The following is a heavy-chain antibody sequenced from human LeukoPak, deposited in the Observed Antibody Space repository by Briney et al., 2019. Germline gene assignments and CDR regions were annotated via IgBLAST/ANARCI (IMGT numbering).Heavy chain of an antibody. CDR3: ARDTRDAFDI. V-gene: IGHV4-59*01. CDR1: GGSISGFY. Sequence: SETLSLTCTVSGGSISGFYWNWIRQPPGKGLEWIGYVYYSGNTNYNLSLKSRVTISLDTSKNQFSLKLRSVTAADTAVYYCARDTRDAFDIWGQGTMVTVSS. J-gene: IGHJ3*02. CDR2: VYYSGNT.